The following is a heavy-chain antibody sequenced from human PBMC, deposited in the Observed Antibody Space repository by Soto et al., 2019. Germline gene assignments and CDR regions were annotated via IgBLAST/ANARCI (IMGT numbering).Heavy chain of an antibody. CDR2: ISYDGSNK. J-gene: IGHJ6*02. Sequence: QVQLVESGGGVVQPGRSLRLSCAASGFPFSSYGMHWVRQAPGKGLEWVAVISYDGSNKYYADSVKGRFTISRDNSKNTLYLQMSSLRAEDTAVYYCAKDWQQWVHYYGIDAWGQGTTVTVS. D-gene: IGHD6-19*01. CDR1: GFPFSSYG. CDR3: AKDWQQWVHYYGIDA. V-gene: IGHV3-30*18.